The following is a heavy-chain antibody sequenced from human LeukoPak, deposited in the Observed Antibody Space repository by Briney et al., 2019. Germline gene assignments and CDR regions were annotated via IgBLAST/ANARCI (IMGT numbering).Heavy chain of an antibody. CDR1: GFTFSSYS. Sequence: GGSLRLSCAASGFTFSSYSMNWVRQAPGKGLEWVSSISSSSSYIYYADSVKGRFTISRDNAKNSLYLQMNSLRAEDTAVYYCARVGGIAARLYYYYGMDVWGQGTTVTVSS. D-gene: IGHD6-6*01. V-gene: IGHV3-21*01. CDR2: ISSSSSYI. CDR3: ARVGGIAARLYYYYGMDV. J-gene: IGHJ6*02.